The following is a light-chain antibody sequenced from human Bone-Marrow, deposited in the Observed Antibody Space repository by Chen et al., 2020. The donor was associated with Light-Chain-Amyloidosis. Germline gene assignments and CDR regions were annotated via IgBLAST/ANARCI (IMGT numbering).Light chain of an antibody. CDR1: TSNIGAGYG. Sequence: QSVLTHPPSVSGALGQRVTISGTGSTSNIGAGYGVHWYQQVPGTAPKLLIYGNTNRPSGVPDRFSASKSGTSASLAITGLQAEDEADYYCQSYDSSLSSSVFGGGTKLTVL. CDR3: QSYDSSLSSSV. V-gene: IGLV1-40*01. J-gene: IGLJ2*01. CDR2: GNT.